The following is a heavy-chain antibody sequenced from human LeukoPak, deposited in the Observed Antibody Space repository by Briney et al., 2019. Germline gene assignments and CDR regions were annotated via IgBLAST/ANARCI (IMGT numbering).Heavy chain of an antibody. Sequence: GGSLRLSCAASGFTFSSYGMHWVRQAPGKGLEWVAVIWYDGSNKYYADSVKGRFTISRDNSKNTLYLQMNNLRAEDTAVYYCARDHRQMATVYYFDYWGQGTLVTVSS. CDR1: GFTFSSYG. J-gene: IGHJ4*02. V-gene: IGHV3-33*01. D-gene: IGHD4-17*01. CDR3: ARDHRQMATVYYFDY. CDR2: IWYDGSNK.